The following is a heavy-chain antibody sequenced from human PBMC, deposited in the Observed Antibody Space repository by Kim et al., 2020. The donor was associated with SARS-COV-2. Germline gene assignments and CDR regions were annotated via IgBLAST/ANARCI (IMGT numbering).Heavy chain of an antibody. Sequence: GGSLRLSCAASGFTFSSYAMGWVRQAPGKGLEWVSGISGRGGITYYADSVKGRFTISRDNSKNTLYLQMLSLRAEDTAVYYCAKTKWELRGYFDYWGQGTLVTVSS. CDR2: ISGRGGIT. CDR3: AKTKWELRGYFDY. CDR1: GFTFSSYA. D-gene: IGHD1-26*01. V-gene: IGHV3-23*01. J-gene: IGHJ4*02.